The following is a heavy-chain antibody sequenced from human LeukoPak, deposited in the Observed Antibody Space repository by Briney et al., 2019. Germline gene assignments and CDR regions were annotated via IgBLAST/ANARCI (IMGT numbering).Heavy chain of an antibody. V-gene: IGHV1-2*02. CDR1: GYTFTGYY. CDR3: ARGLAIMWELPPLDY. CDR2: INPNSGGT. Sequence: ASVKVSCKASGYTFTGYYMHWVRQAPGQGLEWMGWINPNSGGTNYAQKFQGRVTMTRDTSISTAYMELSRLRSDDTAVYYCARGLAIMWELPPLDYWGQGTLVTVSS. J-gene: IGHJ4*02. D-gene: IGHD1-26*01.